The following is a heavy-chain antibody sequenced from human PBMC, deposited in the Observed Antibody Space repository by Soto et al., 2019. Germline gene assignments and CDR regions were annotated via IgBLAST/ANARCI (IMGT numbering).Heavy chain of an antibody. Sequence: ASVKVSCKASGYTFTGYYMHWGRQAPGQGLEWMGWINPTSGGTNYGQKFQGRVTMTRDTAISTAYMDLSRLRSDNTAVYYCARERGRYYGSGSYSFDHWGQGTLVTVSS. J-gene: IGHJ4*02. CDR2: INPTSGGT. CDR3: ARERGRYYGSGSYSFDH. CDR1: GYTFTGYY. V-gene: IGHV1-2*02. D-gene: IGHD3-10*01.